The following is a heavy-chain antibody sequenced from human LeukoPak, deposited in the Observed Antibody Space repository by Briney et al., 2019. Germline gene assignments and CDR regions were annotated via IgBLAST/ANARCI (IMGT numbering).Heavy chain of an antibody. D-gene: IGHD3-22*01. J-gene: IGHJ4*02. CDR1: GSTFSDHY. CDR3: ARVYYDSSGSKIDY. Sequence: GGSLRLSCAASGSTFSDHYMDWVRQAPGKGLEWVGRTRNKANSYTTEYAASVKGRFTISRDDSKNSLYLQMNSLKTEDTAVYYCARVYYDSSGSKIDYWGQGTLVTVSS. CDR2: TRNKANSYTT. V-gene: IGHV3-72*01.